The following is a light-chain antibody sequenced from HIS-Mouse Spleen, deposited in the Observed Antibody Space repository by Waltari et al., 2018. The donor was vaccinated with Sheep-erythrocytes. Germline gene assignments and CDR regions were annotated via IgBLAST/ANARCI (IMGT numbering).Light chain of an antibody. CDR1: QSVLYSSNNKNY. CDR2: WAS. J-gene: IGKJ4*01. CDR3: QQYYSTLT. V-gene: IGKV4-1*01. Sequence: DIVMTQSPDSLAVSLGERATINCKSSQSVLYSSNNKNYLAWYQQKTGQPTKLLIYWASSRESGVPDRFSGSGSGTDFTLTISSLQAEDVAVYYCQQYYSTLTFGGGTKVEIK.